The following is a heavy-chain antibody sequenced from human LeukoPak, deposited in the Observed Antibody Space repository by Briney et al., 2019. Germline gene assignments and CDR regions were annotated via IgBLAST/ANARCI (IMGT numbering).Heavy chain of an antibody. CDR3: AREAVTTRDFDY. D-gene: IGHD4-17*01. V-gene: IGHV1-69*05. J-gene: IGHJ4*02. CDR1: GGTFSTYT. Sequence: SVKASCKASGGTFSTYTISWVRQAPGQGLEWMGRIIPIFGAANYAQKFQGRVTITTDESTSTAYMEPSSLRSEDTTVSYCAREAVTTRDFDYWGQGTLVTVSS. CDR2: IIPIFGAA.